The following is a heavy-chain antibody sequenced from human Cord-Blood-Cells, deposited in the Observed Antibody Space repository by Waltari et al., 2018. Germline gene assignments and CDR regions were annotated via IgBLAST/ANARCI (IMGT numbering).Heavy chain of an antibody. CDR2: IYYSGNT. V-gene: IGHV4-30-4*01. Sequence: QAQLQESGPGLVKPSQTLSLTCTVSGGSISSGDSYWSWIRQPPGKGLEWIGYIYYSGNTDYNPALKSRVTISVDTSKNQCSLKLSSVTAAATAVYHCAREGLGFSYWYFDLWGRGTLVTVSS. CDR1: GGSISSGDSY. D-gene: IGHD3-9*01. CDR3: AREGLGFSYWYFDL. J-gene: IGHJ2*01.